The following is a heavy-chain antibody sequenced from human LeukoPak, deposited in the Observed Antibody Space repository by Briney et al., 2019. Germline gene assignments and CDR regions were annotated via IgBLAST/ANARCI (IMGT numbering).Heavy chain of an antibody. CDR2: INHSGST. CDR3: ARVRVYCSSTSCYTRAGRYYYGMDV. J-gene: IGHJ6*02. Sequence: SETLSLTCAVYGGSFSGYYWSWIRQPPGKGLEWIGEINHSGSTNYNPSLKSRVTISVDTSKNQFSLKLSSVTAADTAVYYCARVRVYCSSTSCYTRAGRYYYGMDVWGQGTTVTVSS. V-gene: IGHV4-34*01. CDR1: GGSFSGYY. D-gene: IGHD2-2*01.